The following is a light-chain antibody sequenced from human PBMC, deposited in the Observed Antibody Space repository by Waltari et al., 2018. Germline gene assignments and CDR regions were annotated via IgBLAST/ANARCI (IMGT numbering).Light chain of an antibody. Sequence: DIQMTQSPSSLSASVGDTVTITCQASQGIDTNLNWYQQKLGKAPKLLIYRSSTLQNAIPSRVSGSGSGTDFTLTISGLQPEDFATYYCQQSSTYPWTFGLGTRVEFK. J-gene: IGKJ1*01. V-gene: IGKV1-39*01. CDR3: QQSSTYPWT. CDR1: QGIDTN. CDR2: RSS.